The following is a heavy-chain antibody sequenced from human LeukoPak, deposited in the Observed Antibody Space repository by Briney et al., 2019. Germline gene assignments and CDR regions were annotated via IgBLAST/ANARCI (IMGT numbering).Heavy chain of an antibody. Sequence: GGSLRLSCASSGFTFSGYGLHWVRQAPGKGLEWVAVISYDGSNKYYADSVKGRFTISRDNSKNTLYLQMNSLRVEDTAVYYCAKGIRYCSSTSCYYVHYYYGMDVWGQGTTVTVSS. J-gene: IGHJ6*02. V-gene: IGHV3-30*18. D-gene: IGHD2-2*01. CDR3: AKGIRYCSSTSCYYVHYYYGMDV. CDR2: ISYDGSNK. CDR1: GFTFSGYG.